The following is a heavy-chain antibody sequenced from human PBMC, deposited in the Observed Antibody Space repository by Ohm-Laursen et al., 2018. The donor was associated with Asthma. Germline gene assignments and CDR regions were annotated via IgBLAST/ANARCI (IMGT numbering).Heavy chain of an antibody. D-gene: IGHD3-16*02. CDR3: ARSIRTDYVWGSYRYTSDAFDI. Sequence: GSLRLSCAASGFTFSSYSMNWVRQAPGKGLEWVSSISSSSSYIYYADSVKGQFTISRDNAKNSLYLQMNSLRAEDTAVYYCARSIRTDYVWGSYRYTSDAFDIWGQGTMVTVSS. CDR2: ISSSSSYI. J-gene: IGHJ3*02. V-gene: IGHV3-21*01. CDR1: GFTFSSYS.